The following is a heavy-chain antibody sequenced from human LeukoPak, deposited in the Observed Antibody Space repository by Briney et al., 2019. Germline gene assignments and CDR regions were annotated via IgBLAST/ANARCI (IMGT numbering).Heavy chain of an antibody. D-gene: IGHD3-16*02. CDR2: IIPIFGTA. CDR1: GGTFSSYA. CDR3: ARAVIPVHYYYYYMDV. V-gene: IGHV1-69*05. Sequence: ASVKVSCKASGGTFSSYAISWVRQAPGQGLEWMGGIIPIFGTANYAQKFQGRVTITTDESTSTAYMELSSLRSEDTAVYYCARAVIPVHYYYYYMDVWGKGTTVTVSS. J-gene: IGHJ6*03.